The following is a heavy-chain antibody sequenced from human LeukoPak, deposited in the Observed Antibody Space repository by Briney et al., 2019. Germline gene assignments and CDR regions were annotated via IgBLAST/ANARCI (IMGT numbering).Heavy chain of an antibody. CDR1: GGSIGSYY. CDR3: ARTVPEPRKYYYYYMDV. CDR2: IYYSGST. J-gene: IGHJ6*03. D-gene: IGHD1-14*01. Sequence: PSETLSLTCTVSGGSIGSYYWSWIRQPPGKGLEWIGYIYYSGSTNYNPSLKSRVTISVDTSKNQFSLKLSSVTAADTAVYYCARTVPEPRKYYYYYMDVWGKGTTVTISS. V-gene: IGHV4-59*08.